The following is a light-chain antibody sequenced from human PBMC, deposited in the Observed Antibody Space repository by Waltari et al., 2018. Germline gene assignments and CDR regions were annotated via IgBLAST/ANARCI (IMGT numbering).Light chain of an antibody. CDR1: NSNIGNNY. CDR2: DNS. Sequence: QSVLTQPPSVSAAPGQKVTISCSGSNSNIGNNYVAWYQQLPGTAPKLLIYDNSERPSGIPDRFYGSKSGTSATLDITGLQTGDEADYYCATWDSSLSALFGGGTKLTVL. J-gene: IGLJ3*02. V-gene: IGLV1-51*01. CDR3: ATWDSSLSAL.